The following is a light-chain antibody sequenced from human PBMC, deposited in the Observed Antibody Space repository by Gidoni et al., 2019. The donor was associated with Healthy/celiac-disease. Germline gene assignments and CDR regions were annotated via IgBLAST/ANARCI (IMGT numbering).Light chain of an antibody. Sequence: EIVLTQSPATLSWSPGERATLSCRASQSVSSYLAWYQQKPGQAPRLLIYDASNRATGIPARFSGSGSGTDFTLTISSLEPEDFAVYYCQQRSNWPSTWTFGQGTKVEIK. V-gene: IGKV3-11*01. CDR2: DAS. CDR1: QSVSSY. CDR3: QQRSNWPSTWT. J-gene: IGKJ1*01.